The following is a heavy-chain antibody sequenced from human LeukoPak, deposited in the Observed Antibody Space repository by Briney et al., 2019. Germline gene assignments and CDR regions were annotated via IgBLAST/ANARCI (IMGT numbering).Heavy chain of an antibody. CDR3: AKDRACNNDNFQGDFDY. CDR2: ISGSGGST. J-gene: IGHJ4*02. CDR1: GFTFSSYA. Sequence: GGSLRLSCAASGFTFSSYAVSWVRQAPGKGLEWVSSISGSGGSTYSADSVKGRFTISRDNSKNTLYLQMNSLRAEDTALYYCAKDRACNNDNFQGDFDYWGQGTLVTVSS. D-gene: IGHD2-8*01. V-gene: IGHV3-23*01.